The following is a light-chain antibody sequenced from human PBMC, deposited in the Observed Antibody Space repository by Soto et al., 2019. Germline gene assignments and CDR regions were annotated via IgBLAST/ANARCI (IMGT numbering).Light chain of an antibody. CDR2: KAS. V-gene: IGKV1-5*03. Sequence: DIQLTQSPSFLSASVEDRVTISCRAIYDISSSLAWYQQEPGKPPKLLIYKASTLKSGVPSRFSGSGSGTEFTLTISSLQPDDFATYYCQHYNSYSAAFGQGTKVELK. CDR3: QHYNSYSAA. J-gene: IGKJ1*01. CDR1: YDISSS.